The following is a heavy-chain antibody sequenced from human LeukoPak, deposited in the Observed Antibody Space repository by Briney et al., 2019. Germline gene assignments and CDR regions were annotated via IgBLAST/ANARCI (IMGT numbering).Heavy chain of an antibody. CDR3: ARRVVPTGTTGYYYYYMDV. CDR1: GYTFTGYY. CDR2: INPYSGGT. Sequence: GASVKVSCKASGYTFTGYYMHWVRQAPGQGLEWMGWINPYSGGTNYAQKFQGRVTMTSDTSISTAYMELSRLRSDDTAVYYCARRVVPTGTTGYYYYYMDVWGKGTTVTVSS. V-gene: IGHV1-2*02. D-gene: IGHD1-1*01. J-gene: IGHJ6*03.